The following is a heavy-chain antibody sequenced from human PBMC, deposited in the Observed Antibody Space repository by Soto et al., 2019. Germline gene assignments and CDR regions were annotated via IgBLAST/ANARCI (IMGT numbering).Heavy chain of an antibody. CDR1: GGTFSSYA. D-gene: IGHD3-22*01. J-gene: IGHJ4*02. V-gene: IGHV1-69*13. CDR3: ASDPRKYYYDSSGYYPSRLDY. Sequence: SVKVSCKASGGTFSSYAISWVRQAPGQGLEWMGGIIPIFGTANYAQKFQGRVTITADESTSTAYMELSSLRSEDTAVYYCASDPRKYYYDSSGYYPSRLDYWGQGTLVTVSS. CDR2: IIPIFGTA.